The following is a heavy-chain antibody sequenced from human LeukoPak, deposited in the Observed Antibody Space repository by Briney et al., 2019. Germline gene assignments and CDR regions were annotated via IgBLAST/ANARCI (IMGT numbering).Heavy chain of an antibody. Sequence: GASVKVSCKASGYTFTSYYMHWVRQAPGQGLEWMGIINPSGGSTSYAQKFQGRVTMTRDTSTSTVYMELSSLRSEDTAVCYCARDGPIAARPSGDAFDIWGQGTMVTVSS. D-gene: IGHD6-6*01. CDR3: ARDGPIAARPSGDAFDI. V-gene: IGHV1-46*01. CDR2: INPSGGST. J-gene: IGHJ3*02. CDR1: GYTFTSYY.